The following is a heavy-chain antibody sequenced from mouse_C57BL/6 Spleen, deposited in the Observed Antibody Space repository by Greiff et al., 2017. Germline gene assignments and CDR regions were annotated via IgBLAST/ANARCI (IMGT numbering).Heavy chain of an antibody. D-gene: IGHD1-1*01. Sequence: VQLQESDAELVTPGASVKISCKVSGYTFTDHTIHWMKQRPEQGLEWIGYIYPRDGSTKYNEKFKGKATLTADKSSSTAYMQLNSLTSEDSAVYICARWPYYYGRSRYFDGWGQGTTLTVAS. CDR3: ARWPYYYGRSRYFDG. J-gene: IGHJ2*01. V-gene: IGHV1-78*01. CDR1: GYTFTDHT. CDR2: IYPRDGST.